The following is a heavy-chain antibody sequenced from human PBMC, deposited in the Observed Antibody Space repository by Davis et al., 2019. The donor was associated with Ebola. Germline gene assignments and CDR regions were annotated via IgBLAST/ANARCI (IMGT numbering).Heavy chain of an antibody. J-gene: IGHJ6*02. Sequence: SETLSLTCSVSGGSISSNYWSWIRQSPGKGLEWIGNIYYSGGTNYNPSLKGRVTISVDTSKNQFSLKLSSVTAADTAVYYCARSRGRWNYYGMDVWGQGTTVTVSS. D-gene: IGHD4-23*01. CDR1: GGSISSNY. CDR3: ARSRGRWNYYGMDV. CDR2: IYYSGGT. V-gene: IGHV4-59*12.